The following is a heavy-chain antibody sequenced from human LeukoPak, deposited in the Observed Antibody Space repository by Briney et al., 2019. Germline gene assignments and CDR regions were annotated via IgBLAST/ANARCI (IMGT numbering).Heavy chain of an antibody. V-gene: IGHV4-59*08. D-gene: IGHD6-13*01. CDR3: ARQRGSSSSWYFDY. J-gene: IGHJ4*02. CDR2: IYYSGST. CDR1: GGSISGYY. Sequence: SETLSLTCTVSGGSISGYYWSWIRQPPGKGLEWIGYIYYSGSTNYNPSLKSRGTISVDTSKNQFSLKLSSVTAADTAVYYCARQRGSSSSWYFDYWGQGTLVTVSS.